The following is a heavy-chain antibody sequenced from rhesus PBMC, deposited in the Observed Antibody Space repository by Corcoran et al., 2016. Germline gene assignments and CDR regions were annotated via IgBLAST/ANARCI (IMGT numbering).Heavy chain of an antibody. V-gene: IGHV4-173*01. D-gene: IGHD3-40*01. CDR1: GGSISSNW. CDR2: ISGSGCT. J-gene: IGHJ2*01. Sequence: QLQLQESGPGLVKPSETLSLTCAVSGGSISSNWWSWIRQPPGKGPGWMGRISGSGCTTYNPSPKRRVTISTATSRNQLSRRLISVTAADTAMYYCVRIVDYSDVWGPGTPVTISS. CDR3: VRIVDYSDV.